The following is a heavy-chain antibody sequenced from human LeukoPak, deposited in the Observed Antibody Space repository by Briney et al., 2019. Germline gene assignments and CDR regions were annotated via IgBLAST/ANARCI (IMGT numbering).Heavy chain of an antibody. V-gene: IGHV4-39*01. D-gene: IGHD6-19*01. CDR2: IYYSGST. CDR3: ARQVVAVAGTGYFDD. CDR1: GGSVRSSSYY. Sequence: SETLSLTCTVSGGSVRSSSYYWNWIRQPPGKGLEWIGSIYYSGSTYYNASLKSRGTISVDTSKNQFSLKLSSVTAADTAVYFCARQVVAVAGTGYFDDWGQGTLVTVSS. J-gene: IGHJ4*02.